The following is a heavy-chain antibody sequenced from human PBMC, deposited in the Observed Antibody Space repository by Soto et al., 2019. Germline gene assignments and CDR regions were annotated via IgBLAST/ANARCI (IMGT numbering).Heavy chain of an antibody. CDR2: IYYTGST. J-gene: IGHJ4*02. Sequence: SETLSLTCTVSGGPISSYYWTWIRQPPGEGLDWIGYIYYTGSTDYNPSLKSRVSMSIDPHKSQFSLNLSSVTAADTAVYYCARAFGSTMPSLVWGQGTLVTVSS. D-gene: IGHD3-16*01. V-gene: IGHV4-59*01. CDR1: GGPISSYY. CDR3: ARAFGSTMPSLV.